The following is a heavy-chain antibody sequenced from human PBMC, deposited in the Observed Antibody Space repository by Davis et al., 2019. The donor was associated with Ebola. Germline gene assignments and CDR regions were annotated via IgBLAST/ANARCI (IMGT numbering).Heavy chain of an antibody. Sequence: GESLKISCAASGFTFSSYAMSWVRQAPGKGLEWVSAISGSGGSTYYADSVKGRFTISRDNSKNTLYLQMNSLRAEDTAVYYCARWSGCDYWGQGTLVTVSS. V-gene: IGHV3-23*01. CDR3: ARWSGCDY. J-gene: IGHJ4*02. CDR2: ISGSGGST. D-gene: IGHD3-3*01. CDR1: GFTFSSYA.